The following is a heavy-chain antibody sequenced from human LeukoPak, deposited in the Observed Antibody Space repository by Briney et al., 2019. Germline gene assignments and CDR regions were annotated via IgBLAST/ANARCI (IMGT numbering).Heavy chain of an antibody. CDR2: IYNSGST. CDR1: GYSISSGYS. Sequence: SETLSLTCTVSGYSISSGYSWGWIRPPPGKGLEWIGSIYNSGSTYYNPSLKSRVTISVDTSKNQFSLKLSSVTAADMAVYYCAKVTPSYYYYYYYMDVWGKGTTVTVSS. CDR3: AKVTPSYYYYYYYMDV. J-gene: IGHJ6*03. V-gene: IGHV4-38-2*02. D-gene: IGHD4-23*01.